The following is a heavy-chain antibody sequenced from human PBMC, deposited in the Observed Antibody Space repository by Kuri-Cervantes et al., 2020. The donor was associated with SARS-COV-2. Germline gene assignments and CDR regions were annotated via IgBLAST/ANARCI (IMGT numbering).Heavy chain of an antibody. J-gene: IGHJ4*02. CDR2: ISSSSSYI. CDR3: ARGGGNSEVWVEYFDY. CDR1: GFTFSSYS. V-gene: IGHV3-21*04. D-gene: IGHD4-23*01. Sequence: GGSLRLSCAASGFTFSSYSMNWVRQAPGKGLEWVSSISSSSSYIYYADSVKGRFTISRDNSKNTLYLQMNSLRAEDTAVYYCARGGGNSEVWVEYFDYWGQGTLVTVSS.